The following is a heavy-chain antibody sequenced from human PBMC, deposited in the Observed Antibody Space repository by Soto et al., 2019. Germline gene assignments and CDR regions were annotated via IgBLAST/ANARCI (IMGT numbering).Heavy chain of an antibody. D-gene: IGHD2-15*01. CDR1: GFTFSSYA. CDR3: AREEGYCNGGPCYRGAFDI. Sequence: GGSKIFSCAASGFTFSSYAVSWVRQPPGKGPVWVSRINGDGSFTSYADSVRGRFTISRDNAKNSVYLQMNSLRAEDTAVYYCAREEGYCNGGPCYRGAFDIWGQGTRVTVSS. J-gene: IGHJ3*02. CDR2: INGDGSFT. V-gene: IGHV3-74*01.